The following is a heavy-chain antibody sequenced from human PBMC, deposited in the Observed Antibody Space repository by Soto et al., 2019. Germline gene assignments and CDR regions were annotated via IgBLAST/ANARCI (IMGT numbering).Heavy chain of an antibody. CDR3: ARDTLRYDYVWGSSNYYGMDV. Sequence: GGSLRLSCAASGFTFSSYGMHWVRQAPGKGLEWVAVIWYDGSNKYYADSVKGRFTISRDNSKNTLYLQMNSLRAEDTAVYYCARDTLRYDYVWGSSNYYGMDVWGQGTTVTVSS. D-gene: IGHD3-16*01. V-gene: IGHV3-33*01. CDR1: GFTFSSYG. CDR2: IWYDGSNK. J-gene: IGHJ6*02.